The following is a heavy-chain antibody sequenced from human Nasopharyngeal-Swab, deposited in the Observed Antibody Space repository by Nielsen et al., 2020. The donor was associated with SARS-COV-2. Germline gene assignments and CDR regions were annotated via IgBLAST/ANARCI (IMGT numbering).Heavy chain of an antibody. CDR2: LNGDGTTV. Sequence: GESLKISCAGSGFTFSSSWLHWVRQAPGEGLVWVARLNGDGTTVDYAEPVKGRFTISRDNAKNTLYLQMNGLRDEDTAIYYCARAGEYRFDYWGQGTLVTVSS. J-gene: IGHJ4*02. V-gene: IGHV3-74*01. CDR3: ARAGEYRFDY. D-gene: IGHD7-27*01. CDR1: GFTFSSSW.